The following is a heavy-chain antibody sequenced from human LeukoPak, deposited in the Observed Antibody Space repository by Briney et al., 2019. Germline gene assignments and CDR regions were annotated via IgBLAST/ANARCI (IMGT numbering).Heavy chain of an antibody. D-gene: IGHD5-18*01. CDR3: AKDRRIQLWLGFDY. Sequence: GGTLRLSCAASGCTFSSYSMSWVRQPPGKGLEWVSAISGSGGSTYYADSVKGRFTISRDNSKNTLYLQMNSLRAEDTAVYYCAKDRRIQLWLGFDYWGQGTLVTVSS. V-gene: IGHV3-23*01. CDR2: ISGSGGST. CDR1: GCTFSSYS. J-gene: IGHJ4*02.